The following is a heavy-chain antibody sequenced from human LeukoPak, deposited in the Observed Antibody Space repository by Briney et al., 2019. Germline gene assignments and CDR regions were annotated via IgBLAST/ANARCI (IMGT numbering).Heavy chain of an antibody. V-gene: IGHV3-64D*08. Sequence: GGSLRLSCAASGFTFSSYAIHWVRKAPGQGLEYVSASSSNGGSTYYADSVKGRFAISRDNSKNTVYLQMSSLRVEDTAVYYCVKDAYQYCGTTSCYAAFDIWGQGTMVTVSS. CDR1: GFTFSSYA. CDR2: SSSNGGST. D-gene: IGHD2-2*01. J-gene: IGHJ3*02. CDR3: VKDAYQYCGTTSCYAAFDI.